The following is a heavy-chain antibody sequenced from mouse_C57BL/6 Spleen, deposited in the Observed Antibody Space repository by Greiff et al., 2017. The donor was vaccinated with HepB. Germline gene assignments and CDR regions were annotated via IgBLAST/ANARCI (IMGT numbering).Heavy chain of an antibody. CDR1: GFTFSDYG. Sequence: EVKLMESGGGLVKPGGSLKLSCAASGFTFSDYGMHWVRQAPEKGLEWVAYISSGSSTIYYADTVKGRFTISRDNAKNTLFLQMTSLRSEDTAMYYCATGSNPIFDCWGQGTTLTVSS. J-gene: IGHJ2*01. V-gene: IGHV5-17*01. CDR3: ATGSNPIFDC. CDR2: ISSGSSTI. D-gene: IGHD2-5*01.